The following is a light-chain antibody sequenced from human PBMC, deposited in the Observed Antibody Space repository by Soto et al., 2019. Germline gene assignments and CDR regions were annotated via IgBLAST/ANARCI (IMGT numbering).Light chain of an antibody. J-gene: IGLJ2*01. CDR3: RSYDSSLGSV. Sequence: QSVLTQPPSVSGAPGQRVTISCTGSSSNIGAGYDVHWYQQLPGTAPKLLIYGNSNLPSGVPDRFSGSKSGTSASLAITGLQAEDEADYYCRSYDSSLGSVFGGGTKVTVL. CDR2: GNS. V-gene: IGLV1-40*01. CDR1: SSNIGAGYD.